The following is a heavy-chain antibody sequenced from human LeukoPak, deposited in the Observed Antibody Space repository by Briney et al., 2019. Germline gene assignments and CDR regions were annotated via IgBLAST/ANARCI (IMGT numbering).Heavy chain of an antibody. J-gene: IGHJ4*02. CDR2: IYTSGST. CDR3: ARDYYDSSYGA. D-gene: IGHD3-22*01. CDR1: GGSISSYY. Sequence: SETLSLTCAVSGGSISSYYWNWIRQPAGKGLEWIGRIYTSGSTNYNPSLKSRVTISVDTSKNQFSLKLSSVTAADTAVYYCARDYYDSSYGAWGQGTLVTVSS. V-gene: IGHV4-4*07.